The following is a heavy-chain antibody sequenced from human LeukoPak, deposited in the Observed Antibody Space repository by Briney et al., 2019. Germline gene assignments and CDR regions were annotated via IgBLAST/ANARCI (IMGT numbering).Heavy chain of an antibody. CDR2: IWYDGSNK. CDR1: GFTFSSYG. J-gene: IGHJ6*03. V-gene: IGHV3-33*01. Sequence: PGGSLRLSCAASGFTFSSYGMHWVRQAPGKGLEWVAVIWYDGSNKYYADSVKGRFTISRDNSKNTLCLQMNSLRAEDTAVYYCPTGQPLLYPYYMDVWGKGTTVTVSS. D-gene: IGHD2-2*02. CDR3: PTGQPLLYPYYMDV.